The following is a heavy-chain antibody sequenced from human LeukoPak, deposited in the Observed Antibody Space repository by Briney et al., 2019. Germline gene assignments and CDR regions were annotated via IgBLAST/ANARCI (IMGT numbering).Heavy chain of an antibody. J-gene: IGHJ3*02. CDR2: IYHSGST. Sequence: SETLSLTCAVSGGSISSGGYSWSWIRQPPGKGLEWIGYIYHSGSTYYNPSLKGRVTISVDRSKNQFSLKLSSVTAADTAVYYCARDEMDAFDIWGQGTMVTVSS. CDR1: GGSISSGGYS. CDR3: ARDEMDAFDI. V-gene: IGHV4-30-2*01.